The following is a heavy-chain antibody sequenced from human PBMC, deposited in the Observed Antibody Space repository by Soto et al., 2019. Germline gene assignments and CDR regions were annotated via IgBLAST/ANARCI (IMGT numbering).Heavy chain of an antibody. V-gene: IGHV1-18*01. D-gene: IGHD3-16*01. CDR3: ARGGYYDYERGKLNYYGLDV. Sequence: QVQLVQSAAEVRKPGASVKVSCRASGYTFIRYGITWVRQAPGQGLEWMGWISSYNAYTEYAQRVQGRVTMTADTSTRTLHLELRNLRSDDTAVYYCARGGYYDYERGKLNYYGLDVWGQGTAVTV. CDR2: ISSYNAYT. CDR1: GYTFIRYG. J-gene: IGHJ6*02.